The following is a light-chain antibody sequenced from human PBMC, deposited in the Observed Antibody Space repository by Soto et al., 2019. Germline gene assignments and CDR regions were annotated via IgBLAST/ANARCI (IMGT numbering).Light chain of an antibody. V-gene: IGLV1-47*01. Sequence: QSVLTQPPSTSGTPGQRVTISCSGSSSNIGSNHVYWYQQFPGMAPKLLMYRSDQRPTGVPDRFSGSKSGTSASLAISGLRSDDEADYYCWARDDSLSGVVFGGGTKLTVL. CDR2: RSD. CDR3: WARDDSLSGVV. CDR1: SSNIGSNH. J-gene: IGLJ2*01.